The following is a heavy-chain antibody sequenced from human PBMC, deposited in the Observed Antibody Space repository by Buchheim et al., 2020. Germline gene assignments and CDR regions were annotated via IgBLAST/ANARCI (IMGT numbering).Heavy chain of an antibody. V-gene: IGHV4-59*02. CDR2: VSDRGKT. J-gene: IGHJ5*02. D-gene: IGHD5-18*01. CDR1: GDTVNNYY. CDR3: ARSRGYTYPFDP. Sequence: QVQLQESGPGLVKPSETLSLTCIVSGDTVNNYYWNWIRQPPGKTLEWIGLVSDRGKTLNNPSLKGRVTMSVDMSSNQFFLKLTSVTAADTAVYYCARSRGYTYPFDPWGQGAL.